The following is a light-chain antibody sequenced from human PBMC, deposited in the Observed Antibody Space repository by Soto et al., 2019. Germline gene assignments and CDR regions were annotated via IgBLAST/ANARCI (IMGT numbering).Light chain of an antibody. V-gene: IGKV1-5*03. Sequence: DIPMTQSPSTLSASVGDRVTITCRASQSISSWLAWYQQKPGKAPKRLIYKASSLESGVPSRFSGSGSGTEFTLTISSLQPDDIAIYYCQQYDSFSLTFGGGTKVEIK. CDR1: QSISSW. CDR3: QQYDSFSLT. CDR2: KAS. J-gene: IGKJ4*01.